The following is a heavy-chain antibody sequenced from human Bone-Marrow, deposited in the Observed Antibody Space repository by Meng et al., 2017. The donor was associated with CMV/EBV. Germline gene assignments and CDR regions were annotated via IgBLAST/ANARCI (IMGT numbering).Heavy chain of an antibody. CDR3: AKDQVAAAAYYFDY. CDR2: ISWNSGSI. V-gene: IGHV3-9*01. J-gene: IGHJ4*02. Sequence: SLKISCAASGFTFDDYAMHWVRQAPGKGLEWVSGISWNSGSIGYADSVKGRFTISRDNAKNSLYLQMNSLRAEDTAVYYCAKDQVAAAAYYFDYWGQGTLVTVSS. D-gene: IGHD6-13*01. CDR1: GFTFDDYA.